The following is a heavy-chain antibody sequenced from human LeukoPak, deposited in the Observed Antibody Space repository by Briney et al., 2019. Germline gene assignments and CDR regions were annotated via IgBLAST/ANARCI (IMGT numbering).Heavy chain of an antibody. Sequence: ASVKVSCKASGYTFTGYYMHWVRQAPGQGLEWMGWINPNSGGTNYAQKFQGRVTMTTDTSTSTVYMELRSLRSDDTAVYYCARGSPPRRNYDSRGYYSYYFDYWGQGTLVTVSS. J-gene: IGHJ4*02. CDR2: INPNSGGT. V-gene: IGHV1-2*02. CDR3: ARGSPPRRNYDSRGYYSYYFDY. D-gene: IGHD3-22*01. CDR1: GYTFTGYY.